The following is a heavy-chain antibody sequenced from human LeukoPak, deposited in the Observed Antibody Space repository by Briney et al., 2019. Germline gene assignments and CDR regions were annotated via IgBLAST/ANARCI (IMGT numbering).Heavy chain of an antibody. CDR1: GFTFRSYG. CDR3: AKGLGELGPYYFDY. D-gene: IGHD3-10*01. J-gene: IGHJ4*02. CDR2: ISYDGTIK. V-gene: IGHV3-30*18. Sequence: GGSLRLSCAASGFTFRSYGMHWVRQAPGKGLEWVAVISYDGTIKSYTDSVKGRFTISRDNFMDTLYLRMHSLRVEDTAVYYCAKGLGELGPYYFDYWGQGTLVTVSS.